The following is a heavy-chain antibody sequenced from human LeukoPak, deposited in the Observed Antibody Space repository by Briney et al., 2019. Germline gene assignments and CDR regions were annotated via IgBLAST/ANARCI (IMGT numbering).Heavy chain of an antibody. V-gene: IGHV3-74*01. CDR3: ARDNAYMFDY. CDR1: GFTFSRYS. D-gene: IGHD2-2*01. CDR2: INTDGRTT. Sequence: GGSLRLSCVASGFTFSRYSMNWVRQAPGKGLVWVSHINTDGRTTTYADSVKGRFTVSRDNAKNTLYLEINRLRAEDTAVYYCARDNAYMFDYWGQGTQVTVSS. J-gene: IGHJ4*02.